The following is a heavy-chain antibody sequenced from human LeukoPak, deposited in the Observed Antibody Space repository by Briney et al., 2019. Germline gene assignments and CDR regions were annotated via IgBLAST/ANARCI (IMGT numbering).Heavy chain of an antibody. CDR2: IKQDGSER. CDR3: AGSGWQVYFDY. D-gene: IGHD6-19*01. Sequence: HPGGSLRLSCAASGFTFISYWMSWVRQAPGKGLEWVANIKQDGSERYYVDSVKGRFTISRDNAKNSLYLQMNSLRAEDTGAYYCAGSGWQVYFDYWGQGTLVTVSS. V-gene: IGHV3-7*01. J-gene: IGHJ4*02. CDR1: GFTFISYW.